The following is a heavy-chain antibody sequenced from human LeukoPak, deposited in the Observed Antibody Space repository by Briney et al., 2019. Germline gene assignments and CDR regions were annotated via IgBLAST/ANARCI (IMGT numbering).Heavy chain of an antibody. CDR1: GGSISSYY. V-gene: IGHV4-59*03. Sequence: SETLSLTCTASGGSISSYYWSWIRQPPGKGLEWIGYIYNDGSTNYSPSLRSRVAISVDTTKNQVSLKLTSLTAADTAVYYCAGDRYSSIWSYYWGQGTLVTVSS. CDR3: AGDRYSSIWSYY. D-gene: IGHD6-13*01. CDR2: IYNDGST. J-gene: IGHJ4*02.